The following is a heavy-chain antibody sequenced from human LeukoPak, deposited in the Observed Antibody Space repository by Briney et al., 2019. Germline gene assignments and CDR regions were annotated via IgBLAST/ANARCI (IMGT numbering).Heavy chain of an antibody. D-gene: IGHD3-3*01. CDR1: GFTFSNAW. Sequence: GGSLRLSCAASGFTFSNAWMSWVRQAPGKGLEWVANIIQDGSEKYYVDSVKGRFTISRDNAKNALYLQMNSLRAEDTAVYYCARPFLQWLLSPDYWGQGTLVTVSS. CDR2: IIQDGSEK. V-gene: IGHV3-7*05. CDR3: ARPFLQWLLSPDY. J-gene: IGHJ4*02.